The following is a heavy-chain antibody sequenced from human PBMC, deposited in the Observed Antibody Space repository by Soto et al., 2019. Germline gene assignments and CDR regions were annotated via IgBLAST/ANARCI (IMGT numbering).Heavy chain of an antibody. D-gene: IGHD6-13*01. Sequence: GGSLRLSCAASGFTFSTHSMHWVRQAPGKGLECVAIVSFDGSNKYYADSVKGRFTISRDNSKNTLYLQMSGLTPEDTAVYYCARDQTGITTAGGGRIDHWGQGTLVTVPQ. CDR1: GFTFSTHS. J-gene: IGHJ4*02. CDR2: VSFDGSNK. V-gene: IGHV3-30-3*01. CDR3: ARDQTGITTAGGGRIDH.